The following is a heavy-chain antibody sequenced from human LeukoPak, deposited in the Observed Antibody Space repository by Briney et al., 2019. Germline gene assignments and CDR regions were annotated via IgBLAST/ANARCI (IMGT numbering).Heavy chain of an antibody. CDR1: GGSISSGGYY. J-gene: IGHJ4*02. V-gene: IGHV4-31*03. CDR2: IYYSGST. Sequence: SQTLSLTCTVSGGSISSGGYYWSWIRQHPGKGLEWIGYIYYSGSTYYNPSLKSRVTISVDTSKNQFPLKLSSVTAADTAVYYCARSGYYYDSSGYLYYFDYWGQGTLVTVSS. D-gene: IGHD3-22*01. CDR3: ARSGYYYDSSGYLYYFDY.